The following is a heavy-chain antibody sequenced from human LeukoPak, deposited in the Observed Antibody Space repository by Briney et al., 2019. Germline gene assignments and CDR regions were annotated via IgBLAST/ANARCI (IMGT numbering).Heavy chain of an antibody. V-gene: IGHV3-7*01. D-gene: IGHD7-27*01. CDR1: GFTFNSFF. CDR2: ISQDGSET. J-gene: IGHJ4*02. Sequence: GGSLRLSCAASGFTFNSFFLNWVRLTPGRELDWVACISQDGSETFYMDSVRGRFTISRDNTKNSLYLQMNSLRAEDTAVYFCVRDLGHSRHYFEYWGQGALVTVSS. CDR3: VRDLGHSRHYFEY.